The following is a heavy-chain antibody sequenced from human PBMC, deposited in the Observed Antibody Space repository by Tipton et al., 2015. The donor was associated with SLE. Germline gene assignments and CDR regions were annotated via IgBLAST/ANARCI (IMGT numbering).Heavy chain of an antibody. Sequence: SLRLSCAASGFTFSSHAMTWVRQAPGKGLEWVSGISGSGGSTYYADSVKGRFTISRDNSKNTLYLQMNSLRAEDTAVYYCARSLTYYYDSSGLLGYWGQGTQATVSS. D-gene: IGHD3-22*01. CDR1: GFTFSSHA. J-gene: IGHJ4*02. CDR2: ISGSGGST. V-gene: IGHV3-23*01. CDR3: ARSLTYYYDSSGLLGY.